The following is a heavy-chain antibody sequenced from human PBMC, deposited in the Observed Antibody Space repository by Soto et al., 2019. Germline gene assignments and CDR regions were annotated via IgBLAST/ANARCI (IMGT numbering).Heavy chain of an antibody. D-gene: IGHD1-20*01. CDR2: IYWDDDK. V-gene: IGHV2-5*02. J-gene: IGHJ4*02. CDR1: GFSLTSRPMG. Sequence: QITLKESGPTLVTPTQTLTLTCSFSGFSLTSRPMGVGWIREPPGKALEWLAVIYWDDDKRYSPALRSRLTITKDSSKNQVVLTVTNIDPVDTATYYCAHRLGGYNCNDGYLDYWGQGILVTVSS. CDR3: AHRLGGYNCNDGYLDY.